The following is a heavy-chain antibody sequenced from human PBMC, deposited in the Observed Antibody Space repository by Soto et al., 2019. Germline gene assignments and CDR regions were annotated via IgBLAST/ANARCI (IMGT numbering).Heavy chain of an antibody. CDR3: ARDVLRYFDWLLKGGYYYYGMDV. D-gene: IGHD3-9*01. J-gene: IGHJ6*02. CDR1: GGTFSSYA. Sequence: ASVKVSCKASGGTFSSYAISWVRQAPGQGLEWMGGIIPIFGTANYAQKFQGRVTITADESTSTAYMELSSLRSEDTAVYYCARDVLRYFDWLLKGGYYYYGMDVWGQGTTVTVSS. V-gene: IGHV1-69*13. CDR2: IIPIFGTA.